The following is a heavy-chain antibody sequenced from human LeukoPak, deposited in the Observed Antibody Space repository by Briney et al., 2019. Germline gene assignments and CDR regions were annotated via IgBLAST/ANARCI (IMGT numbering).Heavy chain of an antibody. V-gene: IGHV3-7*04. CDR1: GFTFSSYW. CDR2: INQDRSEK. J-gene: IGHJ4*02. D-gene: IGHD3-10*01. Sequence: GGSLTLSCAASGFTFSSYWMSGVRQAPGKGREWVANINQDRSEKYSVHSVQGRFTISTDNAKNSLYLQMNSLRAEDTAVYYCARARELLLNYWGQGTLVTVSS. CDR3: ARARELLLNY.